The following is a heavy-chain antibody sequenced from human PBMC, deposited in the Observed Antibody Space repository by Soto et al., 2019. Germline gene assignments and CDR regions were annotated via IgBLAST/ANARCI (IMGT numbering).Heavy chain of an antibody. CDR3: AKDPAGDYGSGSFPYYYYGMDV. CDR2: ISYDGSNK. Sequence: PGGSLRLSCAASGFTFSSYGMHWVRQAPGKGLEWVAVISYDGSNKYYADSVKGRFTISRDNSKNTLYLQMNSLRAEDTAVYYCAKDPAGDYGSGSFPYYYYGMDVWGQGTTVTVS. CDR1: GFTFSSYG. D-gene: IGHD3-10*01. V-gene: IGHV3-30*18. J-gene: IGHJ6*02.